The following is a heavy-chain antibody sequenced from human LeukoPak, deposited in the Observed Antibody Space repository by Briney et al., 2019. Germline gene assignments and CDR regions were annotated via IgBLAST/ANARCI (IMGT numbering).Heavy chain of an antibody. J-gene: IGHJ5*02. CDR3: TRRGTGSSWGWFDP. D-gene: IGHD1-26*01. V-gene: IGHV4-39*01. CDR1: GGSVTDKNYY. CDR2: VFHNGGS. Sequence: SETLSLTCNVSGGSVTDKNYYWAWVRQPPGQGLEWVGSVFHNGGSYPNPSLRSRVAMSVDKSKNQFSLSLTSVTAADTAHYYCTRRGTGSSWGWFDPWGQGTLVSVSP.